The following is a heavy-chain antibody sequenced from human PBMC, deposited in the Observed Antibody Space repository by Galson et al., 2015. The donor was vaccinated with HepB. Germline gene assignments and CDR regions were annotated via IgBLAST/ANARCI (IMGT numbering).Heavy chain of an antibody. V-gene: IGHV3-23*01. D-gene: IGHD2/OR15-2a*01. J-gene: IGHJ6*02. Sequence: SLRLSCAASGFTFSTYAINWVRQAPGKGLEWVSSISGNSGATRYADSVKGRFTISRDNSKNTVYLRMNSLRAEDTAIYYCAKVPCNIGYGIDFWGQGTPVTVSS. CDR3: AKVPCNIGYGIDF. CDR2: ISGNSGAT. CDR1: GFTFSTYA.